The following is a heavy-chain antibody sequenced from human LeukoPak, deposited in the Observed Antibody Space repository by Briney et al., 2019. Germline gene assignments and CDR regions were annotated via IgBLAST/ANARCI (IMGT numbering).Heavy chain of an antibody. V-gene: IGHV4-34*01. D-gene: IGHD3-22*01. Sequence: PSETLSLTCAVSGASLSDYYWSWIRQSPGKGLQWIGEVAHKGPTVYSPTLNRKYNPFLRSRVTMSVDPSKNQFSLKLTSVTVADTATYYCVRQGTNSGYYLLDYWGQGHPVIVSS. CDR1: GASLSDYY. J-gene: IGHJ4*02. CDR3: VRQGTNSGYYLLDY. CDR2: VAHKGPTVYSPTLNR.